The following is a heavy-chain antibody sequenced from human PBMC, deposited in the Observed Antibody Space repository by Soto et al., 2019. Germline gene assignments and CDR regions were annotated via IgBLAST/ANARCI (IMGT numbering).Heavy chain of an antibody. V-gene: IGHV1-69*13. D-gene: IGHD3-3*02. CDR2: IIPIFGTA. Sequence: SVKVSCKASGGTFSSYAISWVRQAPGQGLEWMGGIIPIFGTANYAQKFQGRVTITADESTSTAYMELSSLRSEDTAVYYCKFSGRAKGLDYYGMDVWGQGTTVTVSS. J-gene: IGHJ6*02. CDR1: GGTFSSYA. CDR3: KFSGRAKGLDYYGMDV.